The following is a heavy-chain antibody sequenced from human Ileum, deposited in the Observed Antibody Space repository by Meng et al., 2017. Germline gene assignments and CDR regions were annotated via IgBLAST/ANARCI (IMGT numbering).Heavy chain of an antibody. CDR2: IHYSGSR. D-gene: IGHD3-10*01. V-gene: IGHV4-61*01. Sequence: QVTLQESGPGLGRPSETLSLTCNVSGGSVSSASYYWSWIRQPPGKGLEWIGLIHYSGSRNYNPSLKSRVTMSVDTSKNQVSLRLTSVTAADTAVYYCARFYGSGTFEVHDYWGQGTLVTVSS. J-gene: IGHJ4*02. CDR1: GGSVSSASYY. CDR3: ARFYGSGTFEVHDY.